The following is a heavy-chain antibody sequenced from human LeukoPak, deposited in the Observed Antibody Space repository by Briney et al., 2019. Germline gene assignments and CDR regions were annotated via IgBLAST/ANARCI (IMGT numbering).Heavy chain of an antibody. D-gene: IGHD3-10*01. CDR2: IYYSGST. CDR1: GGSISGYY. V-gene: IGHV4-59*01. J-gene: IGHJ5*02. Sequence: PSETLSLTCTVSGGSISGYYWTWIRLPPGRGLEWIGYIYYSGSTTYNPSLKSRVTISVDTSNNQFSLKVRSVTAADTAVYYCARGPYGSGSYYIDPWGQGTLVTVSS. CDR3: ARGPYGSGSYYIDP.